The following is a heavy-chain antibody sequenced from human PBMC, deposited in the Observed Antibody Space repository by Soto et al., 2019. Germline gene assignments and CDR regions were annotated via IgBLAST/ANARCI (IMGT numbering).Heavy chain of an antibody. V-gene: IGHV3-33*01. Sequence: QVQLVESVGGVVQPGRSLRLSCAASGFTFSSYGMHWVRQAPGKGLEWVAVIWYDGSNKYYADSVKGRFTISRDNSKNTLYLQMNSLRAEDTAVYYCARDGGETGTSGWFDPWGQGTLVTVSS. CDR1: GFTFSSYG. J-gene: IGHJ5*02. CDR2: IWYDGSNK. D-gene: IGHD1-7*01. CDR3: ARDGGETGTSGWFDP.